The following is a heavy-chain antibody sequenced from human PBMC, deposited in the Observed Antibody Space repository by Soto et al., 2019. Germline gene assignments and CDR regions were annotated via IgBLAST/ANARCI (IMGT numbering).Heavy chain of an antibody. J-gene: IGHJ3*02. Sequence: QAQLEQSGPEVKRPGASLKVSCKASAYTFTSYHISWVRQAPVQGLEWIGWINAFDDDTNYSHKFRDGVTITAHRSTDKAYLDLRSLGYDDTAIYYCARNLYGRAFDIWSQGTMVNVSS. D-gene: IGHD2-8*01. CDR2: INAFDDDT. CDR1: AYTFTSYH. CDR3: ARNLYGRAFDI. V-gene: IGHV1-18*04.